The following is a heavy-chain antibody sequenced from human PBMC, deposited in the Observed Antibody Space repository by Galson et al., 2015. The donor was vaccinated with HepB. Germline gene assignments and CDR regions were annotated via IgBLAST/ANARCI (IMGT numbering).Heavy chain of an antibody. CDR1: GFTFSGSA. Sequence: SLRLSCAASGFTFSGSAMHWVRQASGKGLEWVGRIRSKANSYATAYAASVKGRFTISRDDSKNTAYLQMNSLKTEDTAVYYCTRGSSSWYDYWGQGTLVTVSS. D-gene: IGHD6-13*01. CDR3: TRGSSSWYDY. CDR2: IRSKANSYAT. J-gene: IGHJ4*02. V-gene: IGHV3-73*01.